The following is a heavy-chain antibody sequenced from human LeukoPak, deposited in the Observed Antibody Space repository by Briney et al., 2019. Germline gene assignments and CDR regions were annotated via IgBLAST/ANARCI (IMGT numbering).Heavy chain of an antibody. CDR2: FHQSVST. CDR3: ACHSGWSGPSE. D-gene: IGHD6-19*01. Sequence: PSGNVSLTCAVSGDSISSDKWWSWVRQPPGKGLEYIGEFHQSVSTNYNPSLKSRLTISVDKSKNQFSLKLSSVTAADTAVYYCACHSGWSGPSEWGQGTLVTVSS. V-gene: IGHV4-4*02. J-gene: IGHJ4*02. CDR1: GDSISSDKW.